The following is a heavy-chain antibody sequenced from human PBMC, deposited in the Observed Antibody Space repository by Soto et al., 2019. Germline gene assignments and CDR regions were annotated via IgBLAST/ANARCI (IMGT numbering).Heavy chain of an antibody. J-gene: IGHJ4*02. CDR1: GGSISGSSYC. Sequence: QLQLQESGPGLVKPSETLSLTCTVSGGSISGSSYCWGWIRQPPGKGLEWIGTIFYSGTTHYNPSLMSLVTISVDTSKNQLSLSLSSVTAADTAVYYCARYGDYPDYWGQGTLVTVSS. D-gene: IGHD4-17*01. V-gene: IGHV4-39*01. CDR3: ARYGDYPDY. CDR2: IFYSGTT.